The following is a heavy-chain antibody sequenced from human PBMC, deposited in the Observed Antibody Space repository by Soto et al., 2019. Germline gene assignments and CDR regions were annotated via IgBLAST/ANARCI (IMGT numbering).Heavy chain of an antibody. J-gene: IGHJ4*02. CDR2: VSFDSTNK. CDR1: GFSFSSYT. Sequence: QVHLVESGGGVVQPGRSLRLSCAGSGFSFSSYTMHWVRQAPSKGLEWVSLVSFDSTNKYYAVSVKGRFSISRDNSRNILSLQMDSLRPADTALYYCARDRLRLGALSLIGSFAYWGQGILVTVSS. D-gene: IGHD3-16*02. V-gene: IGHV3-30-3*01. CDR3: ARDRLRLGALSLIGSFAY.